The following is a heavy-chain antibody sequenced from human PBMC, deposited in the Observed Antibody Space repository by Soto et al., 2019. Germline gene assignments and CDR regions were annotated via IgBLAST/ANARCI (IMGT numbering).Heavy chain of an antibody. CDR3: AVCGYDYDGYFEY. CDR1: GYTFTSYG. V-gene: IGHV1-58*02. CDR2: IVVGSGNT. D-gene: IGHD5-12*01. J-gene: IGHJ4*02. Sequence: ASVKVSCKASGYTFTSYGISWVRQARGQRLEWIGWIVVGSGNTNYAQKFQERVTITRDISTSTAYMELSSLRSEDTAVYYCAVCGYDYDGYFEYWGQGTLVTVSS.